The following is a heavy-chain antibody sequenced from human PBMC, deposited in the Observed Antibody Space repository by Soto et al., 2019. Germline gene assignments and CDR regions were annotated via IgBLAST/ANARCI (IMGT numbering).Heavy chain of an antibody. J-gene: IGHJ6*02. CDR1: GFTFSSYW. V-gene: IGHV3-7*01. D-gene: IGHD6-13*01. CDR2: IKQDGSEK. Sequence: AGSLRLSCAASGFTFSSYWMSWVRQAPGKGLEWVANIKQDGSEKYYVDSVKGRFTISRDNAKNSLYLQMNSLRAEDTAVYYCARDTPPLYSSSWTYYYYYYGMDVWGQGTTVTVSS. CDR3: ARDTPPLYSSSWTYYYYYYGMDV.